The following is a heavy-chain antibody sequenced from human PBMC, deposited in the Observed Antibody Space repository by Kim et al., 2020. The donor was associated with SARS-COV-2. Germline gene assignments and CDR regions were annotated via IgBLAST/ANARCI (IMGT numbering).Heavy chain of an antibody. Sequence: SVKGRFTISRDIAKNTVYLQMNSLRAEDTAVYYCARDRDGYSYGSSGMDVWGQGTTVTVSS. J-gene: IGHJ6*02. CDR3: ARDRDGYSYGSSGMDV. D-gene: IGHD5-18*01. V-gene: IGHV3-30*07.